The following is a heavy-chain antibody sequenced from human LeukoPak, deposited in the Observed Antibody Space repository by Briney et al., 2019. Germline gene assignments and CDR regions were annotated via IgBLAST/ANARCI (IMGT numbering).Heavy chain of an antibody. J-gene: IGHJ4*02. CDR1: GFTFSSYS. V-gene: IGHV3-21*05. CDR3: ARVAYNSGPDY. Sequence: PGGSLRLSCAASGFTFSSYSMNWVRQAPGKGLEWVSYINPSSTFIYYADSVRGRFTISRDNAKNSLYLQMNSLRAEDTAVYYCARVAYNSGPDYWGQGTLVTVSS. CDR2: INPSSTFI. D-gene: IGHD6-19*01.